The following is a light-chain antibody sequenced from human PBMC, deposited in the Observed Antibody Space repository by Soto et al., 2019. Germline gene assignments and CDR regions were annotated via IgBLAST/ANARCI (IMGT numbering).Light chain of an antibody. Sequence: QSVLTQPPSVSGAPGQRVTISCTGSSSNIGARYDVHWYQHLPATAPKLLIFDNNNRPSGVPDRFSGSKSGTSASLAITGLQAEDEADYYCQSYDNSLSGWVFGGGTKVTVL. CDR1: SSNIGARYD. CDR2: DNN. J-gene: IGLJ3*02. CDR3: QSYDNSLSGWV. V-gene: IGLV1-40*01.